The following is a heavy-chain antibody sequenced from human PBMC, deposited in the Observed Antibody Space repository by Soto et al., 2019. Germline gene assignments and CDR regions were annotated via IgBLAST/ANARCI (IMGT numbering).Heavy chain of an antibody. Sequence: GESLKISCKGSGYSFTSYWIGWVRQMPGKGLEWMGIIYPGDSDTRYSPSFQGQVTISADKSISTAYLQWSSLKASDTAMYYCARLGGYVDTAMVPDYYYGMDVWGQGTTVTVSS. D-gene: IGHD5-18*01. CDR3: ARLGGYVDTAMVPDYYYGMDV. J-gene: IGHJ6*02. V-gene: IGHV5-51*01. CDR1: GYSFTSYW. CDR2: IYPGDSDT.